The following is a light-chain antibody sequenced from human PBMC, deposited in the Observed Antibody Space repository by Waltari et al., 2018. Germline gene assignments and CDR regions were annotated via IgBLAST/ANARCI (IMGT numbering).Light chain of an antibody. Sequence: SDLTQPTSVSVSPGQTATITCSGDKLEDKYASWYQLKSGQSPVLVIYEDRRRPSGIHGRFSGSNSGNTATLTITGTQATDEADYYCQTWGSSTSYVFGSGTKFTVL. CDR1: KLEDKY. CDR3: QTWGSSTSYV. CDR2: EDR. V-gene: IGLV3-1*01. J-gene: IGLJ1*01.